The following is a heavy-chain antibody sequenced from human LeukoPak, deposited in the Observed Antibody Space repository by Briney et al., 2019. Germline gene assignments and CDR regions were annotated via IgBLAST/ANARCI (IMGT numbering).Heavy chain of an antibody. D-gene: IGHD2-2*01. CDR2: INSDGSST. V-gene: IGHV3-74*03. CDR1: GFTFSSYW. Sequence: GGSLRLSCAASGFTFSSYWMHWVRQAPGKGLVWVSRINSDGSSTTYADSVKGRFTISRDNAKNTLYLQMNSLRAEDTAVYYCARDLVVPAVYYYYYNMDVWGQGTTVTVSS. CDR3: ARDLVVPAVYYYYYNMDV. J-gene: IGHJ6*02.